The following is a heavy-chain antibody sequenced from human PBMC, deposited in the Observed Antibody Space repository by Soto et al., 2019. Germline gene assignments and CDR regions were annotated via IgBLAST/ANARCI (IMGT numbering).Heavy chain of an antibody. CDR1: GGSISSYY. CDR2: IYYSGST. Sequence: SETLSLTCTVSGGSISSYYWSWIRQPPGKGLEWIGYIYYSGSTNYNPSLKSRVTISVDTSKNQFYLKLSSVTAADTAVYYCARDLPYYDFWSGYPPPSAAFDIWGQGTMVTVSS. J-gene: IGHJ3*02. V-gene: IGHV4-59*01. D-gene: IGHD3-3*01. CDR3: ARDLPYYDFWSGYPPPSAAFDI.